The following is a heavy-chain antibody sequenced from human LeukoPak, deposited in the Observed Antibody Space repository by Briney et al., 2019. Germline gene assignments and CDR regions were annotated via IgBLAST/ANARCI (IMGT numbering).Heavy chain of an antibody. CDR1: GGSISSYY. Sequence: SETLSLTCSVSGGSISSYYWTWIRQPPGEGLEYTGYIFYSGSTNYNPSLKGRVTISVEKSRNQFSLKLNSVTAADTAVYYCARLGSSFNWFDPWGQGTLVTVSS. D-gene: IGHD6-6*01. CDR2: IFYSGST. V-gene: IGHV4-59*08. CDR3: ARLGSSFNWFDP. J-gene: IGHJ5*02.